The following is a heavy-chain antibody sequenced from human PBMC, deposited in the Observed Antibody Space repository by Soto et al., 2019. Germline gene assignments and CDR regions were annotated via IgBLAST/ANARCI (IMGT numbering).Heavy chain of an antibody. CDR1: GGSISSGGYY. J-gene: IGHJ4*02. V-gene: IGHV4-31*03. Sequence: SETLSLTCTVSGGSISSGGYYWSWIRQHPWKGLEWIGYIYYSGSTYYNPSLKSRVTISVDTSKNQFSLKLSSVTAADTAVYYCARVGAWTYYYGSGSYIHPSPFDYWGQGTLVTVSS. CDR2: IYYSGST. CDR3: ARVGAWTYYYGSGSYIHPSPFDY. D-gene: IGHD3-10*01.